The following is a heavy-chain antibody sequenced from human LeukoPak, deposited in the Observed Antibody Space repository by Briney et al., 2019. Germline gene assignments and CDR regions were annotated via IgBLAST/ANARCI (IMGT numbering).Heavy chain of an antibody. J-gene: IGHJ3*02. CDR3: ARGLWSSGWYRLGAFDI. CDR2: INHSGST. Sequence: SETLSLTCAVYGGSFSGYYWSWIRQPPGKGLEWIGEINHSGSTNHNPSLKSRVTISVDTSKNQFSLKLSSVTAADTAVYYCARGLWSSGWYRLGAFDIWGQGTMVTVSS. D-gene: IGHD6-19*01. V-gene: IGHV4-34*01. CDR1: GGSFSGYY.